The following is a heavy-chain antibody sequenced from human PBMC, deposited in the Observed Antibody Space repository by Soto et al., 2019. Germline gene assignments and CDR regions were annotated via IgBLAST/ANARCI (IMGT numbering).Heavy chain of an antibody. J-gene: IGHJ4*02. Sequence: EVQLVESGGGSVQPGRSLRLSCAASGFSFDDYGMHWVRQGPGKGLEWVSGISWNSGDIYYADSVKGRFTISRDNAKRSLYLQMNSLRSEDTALDYCAKDNDLDRDGPFDYWGQGSLVTVSS. V-gene: IGHV3-9*01. CDR3: AKDNDLDRDGPFDY. CDR2: ISWNSGDI. CDR1: GFSFDDYG. D-gene: IGHD2-2*03.